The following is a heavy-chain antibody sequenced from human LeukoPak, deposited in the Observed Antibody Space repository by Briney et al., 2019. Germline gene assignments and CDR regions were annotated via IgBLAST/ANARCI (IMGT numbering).Heavy chain of an antibody. CDR3: TRYDSSRFDP. CDR2: IAYDGSRK. Sequence: GRSLSLSCAASGFTFSGYGMHWVRQAPGKGLEWVTGIAYDGSRKHYADSVKGRFTISRDNSRNTMDLQMNNLRVEDTAVYHCTRYDSSRFDPWGQGTLVIVSA. D-gene: IGHD3-3*01. V-gene: IGHV3-30*03. CDR1: GFTFSGYG. J-gene: IGHJ5*02.